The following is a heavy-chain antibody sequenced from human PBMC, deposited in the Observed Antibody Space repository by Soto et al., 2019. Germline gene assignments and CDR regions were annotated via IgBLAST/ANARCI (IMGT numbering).Heavy chain of an antibody. CDR2: IKQDGSEK. D-gene: IGHD2-2*01. Sequence: EVQLVESGGGLVQPGGSLRLSCAASGFTFSSYWMSWVRQAPGKGLEWVANIKQDGSEKYYVDSVKGRFTISRDNAKNSLYLQMNSLSAEDTAVYYCARSPTTDSFDYWGQGTLVTVSS. J-gene: IGHJ4*02. V-gene: IGHV3-7*01. CDR3: ARSPTTDSFDY. CDR1: GFTFSSYW.